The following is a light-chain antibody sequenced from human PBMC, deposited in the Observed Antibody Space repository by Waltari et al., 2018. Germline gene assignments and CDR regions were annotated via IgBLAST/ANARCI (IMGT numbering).Light chain of an antibody. CDR1: QAISSF. Sequence: GDTVTITCRASQAISSFLNWFQQKPGKAPKLLIYAASSLESGVPSRFSGSGSGTEFTLTISSLQPEYFAVYYCLQHNSYPYSFGQGTKVEIK. CDR2: AAS. V-gene: IGKV1-17*01. CDR3: LQHNSYPYS. J-gene: IGKJ2*03.